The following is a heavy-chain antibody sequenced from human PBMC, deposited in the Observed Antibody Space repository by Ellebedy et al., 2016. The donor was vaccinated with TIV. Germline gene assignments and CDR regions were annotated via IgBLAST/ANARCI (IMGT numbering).Heavy chain of an antibody. Sequence: SETLSLTXAVYGGSFSGYYWTWIRQPPGKGLEWIGEINHSGSTNYNPSLKSRVTISIDTSKNQFSLKLSSVTAADTAVYYCARDYWGSLDYWGQGILVTVSS. CDR3: ARDYWGSLDY. CDR1: GGSFSGYY. V-gene: IGHV4-34*01. D-gene: IGHD2-21*01. J-gene: IGHJ4*02. CDR2: INHSGST.